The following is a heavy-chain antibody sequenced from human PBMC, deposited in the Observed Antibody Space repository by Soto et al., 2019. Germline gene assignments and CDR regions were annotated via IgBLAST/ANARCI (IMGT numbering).Heavy chain of an antibody. CDR2: IIPILGIA. D-gene: IGHD3-22*01. CDR3: TRAPLGIIVAPDF. CDR1: GGTFSSYT. Sequence: VSCKASGGTFSSYTISWVRQAPGQGLEWMGRIIPILGIANYAQKFQGRVTITADKSTSTAYMELSSLRSEDTAVYYCTRAPLGIIVAPDFWGQGTLVTVSS. J-gene: IGHJ4*02. V-gene: IGHV1-69*02.